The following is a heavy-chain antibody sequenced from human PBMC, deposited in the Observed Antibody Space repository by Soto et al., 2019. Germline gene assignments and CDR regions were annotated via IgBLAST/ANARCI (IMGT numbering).Heavy chain of an antibody. D-gene: IGHD2-2*02. CDR3: ARDWGREDIVVVPAAIHHYYYGMDV. J-gene: IGHJ6*02. CDR1: GGSISSYY. V-gene: IGHV4-59*01. Sequence: PSETLSLTYTVSGGSISSYYWSWIRQPPGKGLEWIGYIYYSGSTNYNPSLKSRVTISVDTSKNQFSLKLSSVTAADMAVYYCARDWGREDIVVVPAAIHHYYYGMDVWGQGTTVTVSS. CDR2: IYYSGST.